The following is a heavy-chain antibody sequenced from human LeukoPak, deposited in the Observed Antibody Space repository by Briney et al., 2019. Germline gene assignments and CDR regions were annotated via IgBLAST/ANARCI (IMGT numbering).Heavy chain of an antibody. CDR1: GFTFSSYA. CDR2: ISSKGSST. J-gene: IGHJ5*02. V-gene: IGHV3-64D*06. CDR3: VKDSFSSSWYWFDP. Sequence: GGSLRLSCSASGFTFSSYAMHWVRQAPGKGLEYVSAISSKGSSTHYADSVKGRFTISRGNSKNTLYLQMSSLRPDDTAVYYCVKDSFSSSWYWFDPWGQGTLVTVSS. D-gene: IGHD6-13*01.